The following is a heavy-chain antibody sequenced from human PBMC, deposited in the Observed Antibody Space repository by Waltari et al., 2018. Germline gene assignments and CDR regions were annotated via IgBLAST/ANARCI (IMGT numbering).Heavy chain of an antibody. V-gene: IGHV3-30*04. CDR2: ISYDGSNK. Sequence: QVQLVESGGGVVQPGRSLRLSCAASGFTFSSYAMHWVRQAPGEGLEWVAVISYDGSNKYYADSVKGRFTISRDNSKNTLYLQMNSLRAEDTAVYYCARVRQEPRGGMDVWGQGTTVTVSS. CDR3: ARVRQEPRGGMDV. D-gene: IGHD3-10*01. J-gene: IGHJ6*02. CDR1: GFTFSSYA.